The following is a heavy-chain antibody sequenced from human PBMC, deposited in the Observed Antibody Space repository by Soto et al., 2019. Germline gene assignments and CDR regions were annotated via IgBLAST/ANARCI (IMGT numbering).Heavy chain of an antibody. CDR1: GYTFSGFY. V-gene: IGHV1-2*02. CDR2: INPNSGGT. Sequence: ASVKVSCKASGYTFSGFYMHWVRQAPGQGLEWMGWINPNSGGTKSAEKFQGRVTMTRDTSISTAYMELSRLTSDDTAVYYCASAAVTGTAGLDFWGRGTQVTVSS. J-gene: IGHJ4*02. D-gene: IGHD6-19*01. CDR3: ASAAVTGTAGLDF.